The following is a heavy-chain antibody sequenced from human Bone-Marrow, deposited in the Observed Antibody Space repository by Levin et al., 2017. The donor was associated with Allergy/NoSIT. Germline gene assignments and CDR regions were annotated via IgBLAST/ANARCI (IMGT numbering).Heavy chain of an antibody. CDR2: IDATSSYI. Sequence: GESLKISCAASGFAFSSYNMNWVRQAPGKGLEWVSSIDATSSYIYYADSLKGRFTISRDNAKNSLYLQMNSLRAEDTAVYYCARDPNYCTITTCYRDYWGQGTLVTVSS. J-gene: IGHJ4*02. V-gene: IGHV3-21*01. CDR3: ARDPNYCTITTCYRDY. CDR1: GFAFSSYN. D-gene: IGHD2-2*01.